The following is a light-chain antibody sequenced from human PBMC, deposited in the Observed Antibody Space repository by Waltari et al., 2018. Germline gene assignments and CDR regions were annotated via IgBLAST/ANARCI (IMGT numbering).Light chain of an antibody. CDR3: QQYYRIRT. V-gene: IGKV4-1*01. J-gene: IGKJ1*01. Sequence: DIVFTQSPASLAVALGERATTLCKSSQTVLYKSNDKNDLACYQQKPGQPPRLLISWDSIRESGVPDRFSGIGSGTDFTLTISSLQAEEVAVYYCQQYYRIRTFGQGPKVEIK. CDR1: QTVLYKSNDKND. CDR2: WDS.